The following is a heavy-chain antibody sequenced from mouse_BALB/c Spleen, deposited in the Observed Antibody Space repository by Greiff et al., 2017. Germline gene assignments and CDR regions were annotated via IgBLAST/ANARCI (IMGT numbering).Heavy chain of an antibody. CDR2: ISSGGST. D-gene: IGHD2-3*01. Sequence: EVKLVESGGGLVKPGGSLKLSCAASGFTFSSYAMSWVRQTPEKRLEWVASISSGGSTYYPDSVKGRFTISRDNAMNILYLQMSSLRSEDTAMYYCARPIYDGYYGAYWGQGTLVTVSA. V-gene: IGHV5-6-5*01. CDR1: GFTFSSYA. J-gene: IGHJ3*01. CDR3: ARPIYDGYYGAY.